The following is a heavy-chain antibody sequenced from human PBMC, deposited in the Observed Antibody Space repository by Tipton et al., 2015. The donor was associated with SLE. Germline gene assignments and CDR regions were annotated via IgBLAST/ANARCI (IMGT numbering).Heavy chain of an antibody. D-gene: IGHD3-22*01. Sequence: LRLSCTVSGGSISTHYWNWIRQPPGKGLEWVGYMYNIGSSNYNPSLKSRVTISGDTSKNQFSLKLRSVTAADTAVYYCARERAYGSSSGPRSYGMDVWGQGTTVTVSS. CDR2: MYNIGSS. V-gene: IGHV4-59*11. CDR3: ARERAYGSSSGPRSYGMDV. CDR1: GGSISTHY. J-gene: IGHJ6*02.